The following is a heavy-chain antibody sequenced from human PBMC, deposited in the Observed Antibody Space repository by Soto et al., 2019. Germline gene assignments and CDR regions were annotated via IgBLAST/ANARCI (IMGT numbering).Heavy chain of an antibody. CDR3: GRDSYDILTGYFIYGMDV. D-gene: IGHD3-9*01. V-gene: IGHV1-18*01. Sequence: QVQLVQSGAEVKKPGASVKVSFKASGYTFTSYGISWVRQAPGQGLEWMGWISAYNGNTIYAQKLQGRVTMTTDTSTSTAYMELRSLRSDDTAVYYCGRDSYDILTGYFIYGMDVWGQGTTVTVSS. CDR1: GYTFTSYG. CDR2: ISAYNGNT. J-gene: IGHJ6*02.